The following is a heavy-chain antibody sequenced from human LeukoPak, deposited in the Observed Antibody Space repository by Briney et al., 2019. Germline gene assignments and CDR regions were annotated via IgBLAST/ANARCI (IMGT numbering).Heavy chain of an antibody. D-gene: IGHD3-9*01. Sequence: SVKVSCKASGGTFSSYAISWVRQAPGQGLEWMGGIIPIFGTANYAQKFQGRVTITADESTCTAYMELSSLRSEDTAVYYCARAFSQYYDILTGYHSFDYWGQGTLVTVSS. J-gene: IGHJ4*02. CDR1: GGTFSSYA. CDR2: IIPIFGTA. V-gene: IGHV1-69*01. CDR3: ARAFSQYYDILTGYHSFDY.